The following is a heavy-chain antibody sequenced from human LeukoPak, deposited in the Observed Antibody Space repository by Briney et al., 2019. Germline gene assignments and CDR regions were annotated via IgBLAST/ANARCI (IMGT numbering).Heavy chain of an antibody. CDR2: IYHSGST. CDR1: GYSISSGYY. J-gene: IGHJ6*03. D-gene: IGHD2-2*01. V-gene: IGHV4-38-2*02. Sequence: SETLSLTCTVSGYSISSGYYWGWIRQPPGKGLEWIGRIYHSGSTYYNPSLKSRVTISVDTSKNQFSLKLSSVTAADTAVYYCAREIVVVPAAIGGGYYYYMDVWGKGPRSPSP. CDR3: AREIVVVPAAIGGGYYYYMDV.